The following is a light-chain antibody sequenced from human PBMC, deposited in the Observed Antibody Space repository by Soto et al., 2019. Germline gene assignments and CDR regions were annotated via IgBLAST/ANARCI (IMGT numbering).Light chain of an antibody. CDR1: SSDVGGYNY. CDR3: GSYTTSTTSYV. CDR2: EVS. J-gene: IGLJ1*01. V-gene: IGLV2-14*01. Sequence: QSALTQPASVSGSPGQSITISCTGTSSDVGGYNYVSWYKQHPGKAPKLMIYEVSNRPSGVSNRFSGSKSDNTASLTISGLQAEDEADYYCGSYTTSTTSYVFGTGTKLTVL.